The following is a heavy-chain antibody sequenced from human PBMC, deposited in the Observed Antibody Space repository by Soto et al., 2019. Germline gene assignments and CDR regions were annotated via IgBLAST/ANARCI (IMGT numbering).Heavy chain of an antibody. CDR2: IWYDGSNK. Sequence: ESGGGVVQPGRSLRLSCAASGFTFSSYGMHWVRQAPGKGLEWVAVIWYDGSNKYYADSVKGRFTISRDNSKNTLYLQMNSLRAEDTAVYYCARGFYGDYVLDYWGQGTLVTVSS. CDR3: ARGFYGDYVLDY. J-gene: IGHJ4*02. V-gene: IGHV3-33*01. CDR1: GFTFSSYG. D-gene: IGHD4-17*01.